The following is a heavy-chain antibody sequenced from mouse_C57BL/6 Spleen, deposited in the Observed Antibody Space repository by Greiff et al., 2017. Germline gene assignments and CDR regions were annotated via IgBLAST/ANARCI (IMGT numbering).Heavy chain of an antibody. CDR3: ARKENYGYDEDAMDY. D-gene: IGHD2-2*01. CDR2: INPSSGYT. V-gene: IGHV1-4*01. Sequence: QVQLQQSGAELARPGASVKMSCKASGYTFTSYTMHWVKQRPGQGLEWIGYINPSSGYTKYNQKFKDKATLTADKSSSTAYMQLSSLTSEDSAVYYCARKENYGYDEDAMDYWGQGTSVTVSS. CDR1: GYTFTSYT. J-gene: IGHJ4*01.